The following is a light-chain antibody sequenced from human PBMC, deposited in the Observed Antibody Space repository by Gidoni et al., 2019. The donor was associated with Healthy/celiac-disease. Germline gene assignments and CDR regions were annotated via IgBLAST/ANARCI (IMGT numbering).Light chain of an antibody. CDR3: QQYSSSTRT. CDR2: VAS. V-gene: IGKV3-20*01. Sequence: IVSTQSPGTLSVSPGERATLSCRASQSVSSSYLAWYQQKPGQAPRLLIYVASSRATCIPDRFSGSGSGTDFTLTISRLEPEDFAVYYCQQYSSSTRTFGQGTKVEIK. J-gene: IGKJ1*01. CDR1: QSVSSSY.